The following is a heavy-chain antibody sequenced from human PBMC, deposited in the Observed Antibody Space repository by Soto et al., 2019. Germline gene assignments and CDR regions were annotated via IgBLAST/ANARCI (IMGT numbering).Heavy chain of an antibody. V-gene: IGHV3-30-3*01. CDR2: ISYDGSNK. CDR1: GFTFSSYA. Sequence: GGSLRLSCAASGFTFSSYAMHWVRQAPGKGLEWVAVISYDGSNKYYADSVKGRFTISRDNSKNTLYLQMNSLRAEDTAGYYCAREPPRITIFPYYYGMDVWGQGTTVTVSS. D-gene: IGHD3-3*01. CDR3: AREPPRITIFPYYYGMDV. J-gene: IGHJ6*02.